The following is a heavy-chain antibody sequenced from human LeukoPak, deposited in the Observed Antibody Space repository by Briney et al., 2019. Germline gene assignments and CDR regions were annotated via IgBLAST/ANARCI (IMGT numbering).Heavy chain of an antibody. V-gene: IGHV3-23*01. CDR3: ARGNWEADFDY. J-gene: IGHJ4*02. Sequence: GGSLRLSCAASGFTFSSYAISWVRQAPGKGLEWVSSIGGSGGSTYYADSVKGRFTISRDNSKNTLYLQMNSLRAEDTAVYYCARGNWEADFDYWNQGTLVTVSS. CDR1: GFTFSSYA. D-gene: IGHD7-27*01. CDR2: IGGSGGST.